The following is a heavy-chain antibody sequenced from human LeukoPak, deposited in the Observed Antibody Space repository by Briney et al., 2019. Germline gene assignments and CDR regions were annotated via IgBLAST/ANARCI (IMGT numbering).Heavy chain of an antibody. D-gene: IGHD3-10*01. J-gene: IGHJ6*02. V-gene: IGHV4-61*01. Sequence: SETLSLTCTVSGGSVSSDIYCWSWIRQPPGKGLEWIGSIYTSGSTNYNPSLKSRVTISVDTSKNQFSLKLSSVTAADTAVYYCARGGRNIITMVRGAPGYYYGMDVWGQGTTVTVSS. CDR3: ARGGRNIITMVRGAPGYYYGMDV. CDR2: IYTSGST. CDR1: GGSVSSDIYC.